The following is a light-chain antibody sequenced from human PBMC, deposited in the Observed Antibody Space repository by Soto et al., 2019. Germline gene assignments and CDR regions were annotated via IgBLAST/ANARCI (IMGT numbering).Light chain of an antibody. CDR3: ASYTTSSTLVI. Sequence: QSALTQPASVSGSPGQSITISCTGTSSDVGGYNYVSWYQHHPGKAPKLMIYDVSNRPSGVSSRFSGSKSVNTASLTISGLQAEDEADYYCASYTTSSTLVIFGGGTKVTVL. J-gene: IGLJ2*01. CDR1: SSDVGGYNY. V-gene: IGLV2-14*03. CDR2: DVS.